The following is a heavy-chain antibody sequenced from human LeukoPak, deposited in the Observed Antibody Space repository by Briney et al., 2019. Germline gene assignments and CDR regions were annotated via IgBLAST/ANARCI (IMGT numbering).Heavy chain of an antibody. J-gene: IGHJ4*02. D-gene: IGHD6-13*01. Sequence: GGSLRLSCAASGFTFSSYAMHWVRQAPGKGLEWVAVISYDGSNKYYADSVKGRFTISRDNSKNTLYLQMNSLRAEDTAVYYCARWGRYGGSSWYGSEFDYWGQGTLVTVSS. CDR2: ISYDGSNK. V-gene: IGHV3-30-3*01. CDR3: ARWGRYGGSSWYGSEFDY. CDR1: GFTFSSYA.